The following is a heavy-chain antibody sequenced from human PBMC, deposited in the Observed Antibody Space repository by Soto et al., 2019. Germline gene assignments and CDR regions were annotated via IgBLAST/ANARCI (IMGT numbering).Heavy chain of an antibody. CDR1: GFTFTNYW. V-gene: IGHV3-74*01. CDR2: ISCDGNST. CDR3: ARDVVGVTTRKYYYGMDV. J-gene: IGHJ6*02. D-gene: IGHD1-26*01. Sequence: EVHLVESGGGLVQPGGSLRLSCAASGFTFTNYWLHCARQAPGQRLVWVSRISCDGNSTSYADSVKDRLTISRDNAKNTLYRQMSSLRAEDTAVSYCARDVVGVTTRKYYYGMDVWGQGTTVTVSS.